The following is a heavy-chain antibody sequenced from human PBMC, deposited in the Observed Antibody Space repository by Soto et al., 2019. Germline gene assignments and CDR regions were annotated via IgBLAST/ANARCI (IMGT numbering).Heavy chain of an antibody. CDR3: ARLGEYDYIWGSYRYYYFDY. CDR2: IYYSGST. CDR1: GGSISSYY. D-gene: IGHD3-16*02. V-gene: IGHV4-59*01. Sequence: QSQTLSLTCTVSGGSISSYYWSWIRQPPGKGLEWIGYIYYSGSTNYNPSLKSRVTISVDTLKNQFSLKLSSVTAADTAVYYCARLGEYDYIWGSYRYYYFDYWGQGTLVTVSS. J-gene: IGHJ4*02.